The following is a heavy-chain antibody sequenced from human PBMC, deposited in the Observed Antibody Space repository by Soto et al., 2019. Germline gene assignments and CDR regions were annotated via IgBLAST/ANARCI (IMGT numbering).Heavy chain of an antibody. Sequence: PSETLSLTCAVYGGSFSGYCWSWIRQPPGKGLEWIGEINHSGGTNYNPSLKSRVTISVDTSKNQFSLKLSSVTAADTAVYYCARGDYYGSGSYYRYYYYYYGMDVWGQGTTVTVSS. CDR3: ARGDYYGSGSYYRYYYYYYGMDV. J-gene: IGHJ6*02. D-gene: IGHD3-10*01. V-gene: IGHV4-34*01. CDR1: GGSFSGYC. CDR2: INHSGGT.